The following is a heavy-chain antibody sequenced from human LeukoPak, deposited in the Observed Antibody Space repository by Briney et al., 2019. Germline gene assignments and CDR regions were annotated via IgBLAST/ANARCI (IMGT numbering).Heavy chain of an antibody. CDR1: GFTFSSYE. Sequence: GGSLRLSCAASGFTFSSYEMHWVRQAPGKGLEWISYISSSSSTIYYADSVKGRFTISRDNAKNSLFLQMNSLRDEDTAVYYCARATTADHWGQGTLVTVSS. V-gene: IGHV3-48*02. CDR3: ARATTADH. CDR2: ISSSSSTI. D-gene: IGHD5-12*01. J-gene: IGHJ5*02.